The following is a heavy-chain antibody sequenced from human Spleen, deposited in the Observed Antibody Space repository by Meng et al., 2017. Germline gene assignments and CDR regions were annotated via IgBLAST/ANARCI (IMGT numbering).Heavy chain of an antibody. CDR1: GFSLSTNGES. CDR3: AHRRGRAIAGTDYFDY. V-gene: IGHV2-5*01. Sequence: QITLKESCPTVVKPAQTLTLTCTFSGFSLSTNGESVGWIRQPPGGALEWLTLIYWNDDKYYRPSLNSRLTITKDTSKSQVVLTMTNMDPVDTATYYCAHRRGRAIAGTDYFDYWGQGTLVTVSS. J-gene: IGHJ4*02. CDR2: IYWNDDK. D-gene: IGHD6-13*01.